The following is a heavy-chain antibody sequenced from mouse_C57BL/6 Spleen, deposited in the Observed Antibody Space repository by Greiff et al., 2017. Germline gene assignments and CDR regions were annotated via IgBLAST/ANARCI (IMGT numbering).Heavy chain of an antibody. D-gene: IGHD2-3*01. Sequence: QVQLQQPGAELVKPGASVKLSCKASGYTFTSYWIHWVKQRPGRGLEWIGRIDPNSGGTKYNEKFKSKATLTVDKPSSTAYMQLSSLTSEDSAVYYCAAGFYDGYYVPLDYWGQGTSVTVSS. CDR2: IDPNSGGT. V-gene: IGHV1-72*01. CDR1: GYTFTSYW. J-gene: IGHJ4*01. CDR3: AAGFYDGYYVPLDY.